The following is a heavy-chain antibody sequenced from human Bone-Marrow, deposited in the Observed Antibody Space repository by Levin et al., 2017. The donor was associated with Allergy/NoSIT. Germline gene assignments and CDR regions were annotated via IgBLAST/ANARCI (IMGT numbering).Heavy chain of an antibody. CDR1: GFTFSNYW. V-gene: IGHV3-74*01. D-gene: IGHD2-2*01. J-gene: IGHJ4*02. CDR2: INSDGSNI. CDR3: ARGGCSSTSCLDN. Sequence: GGSLRLSCAASGFTFSNYWMHWVRQAPGKGLVWVSHINSDGSNINYADSVKGRFTISRDNAKNTLYLQMNSLRDEDTAVYYCARGGCSSTSCLDNWGQGTLVTVSP.